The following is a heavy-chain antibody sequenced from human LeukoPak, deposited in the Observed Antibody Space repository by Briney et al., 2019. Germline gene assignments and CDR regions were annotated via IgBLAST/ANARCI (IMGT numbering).Heavy chain of an antibody. CDR3: ARGASNSAEY. Sequence: PGRSLRLSCAASGFIFSSYAMHWVRQAPGKGLEWVAVISFDGSNKYYADFVKGRFTISRDNSKNTLYVQMNSLRAEDTAVYYCARGASNSAEYWGQGTLVTVSS. CDR1: GFIFSSYA. CDR2: ISFDGSNK. V-gene: IGHV3-30*04. J-gene: IGHJ4*02. D-gene: IGHD1-1*01.